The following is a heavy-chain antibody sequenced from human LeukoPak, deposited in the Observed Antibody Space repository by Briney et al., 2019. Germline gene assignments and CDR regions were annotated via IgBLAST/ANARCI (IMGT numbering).Heavy chain of an antibody. CDR3: ARADDYYGSGS. Sequence: EASVKVSCKASVGTFSSYAISWVRQAPGQGLEWMGEIIPIFGTANYAQKFQGRVTITTDESTSTAYMELSSLRSEDTAVYYCARADDYYGSGSWGQGTLVAVSS. V-gene: IGHV1-69*05. D-gene: IGHD3-10*01. J-gene: IGHJ4*02. CDR1: VGTFSSYA. CDR2: IIPIFGTA.